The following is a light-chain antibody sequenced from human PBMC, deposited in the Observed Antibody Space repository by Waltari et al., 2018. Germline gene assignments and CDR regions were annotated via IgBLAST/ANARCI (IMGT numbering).Light chain of an antibody. V-gene: IGKV1-39*01. CDR3: QQSHSPPFT. CDR1: QSVTTS. CDR2: AAS. Sequence: DIQMTQSPASLAASLGDRVTITCRPSQSVTTSLNWYQQKSGEPPKLLISAASSFQSGVPSRFSGSGSGTDFTLTITHLQPDDVATYFCQQSHSPPFTFGPGTKV. J-gene: IGKJ3*01.